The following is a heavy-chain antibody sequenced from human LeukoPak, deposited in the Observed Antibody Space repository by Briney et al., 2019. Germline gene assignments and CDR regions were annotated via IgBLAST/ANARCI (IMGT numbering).Heavy chain of an antibody. D-gene: IGHD3-9*01. CDR2: IRYDGSNK. CDR1: GFTFSSYG. J-gene: IGHJ6*03. V-gene: IGHV3-33*01. Sequence: GGSLRLSCAASGFTFSSYGMHWVRQAPGKGLEWVAVIRYDGSNKYYADSVKGRFTISRDNSKNTLYLQMNSLRAEDTAVYYCARDTGYDILTGYYSGYMVVWGKGTTVTVSS. CDR3: ARDTGYDILTGYYSGYMVV.